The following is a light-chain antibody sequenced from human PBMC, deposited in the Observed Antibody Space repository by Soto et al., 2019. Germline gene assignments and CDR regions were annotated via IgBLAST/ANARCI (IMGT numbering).Light chain of an antibody. CDR3: QQYGSSPPVT. CDR1: QSVLYSSNNKNH. V-gene: IGKV4-1*01. Sequence: DIVLTQSPDSLAVSLGARATINCKSSQSVLYSSNNKNHLAWYQQKPGQPPKLVIYWASTRESGVPDRFSGSGSGTDFTLTISRLEPEDFAVYYCQQYGSSPPVTFGQGTKVDIK. CDR2: WAS. J-gene: IGKJ1*01.